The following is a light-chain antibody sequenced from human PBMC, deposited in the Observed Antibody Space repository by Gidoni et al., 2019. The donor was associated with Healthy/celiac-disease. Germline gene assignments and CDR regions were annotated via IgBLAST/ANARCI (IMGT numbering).Light chain of an antibody. CDR1: QGISNY. J-gene: IGKJ1*01. CDR2: AAS. V-gene: IGKV1-27*01. Sequence: DIQMTQYPSSLSASVGDRVTITCRASQGISNYLAWYQQKPGKVPKLLIYAASTLQSGVLSRFSGSGSGTDFTLTISSLQPEDVATYYCQKYNSAPWTFGQWTKVEIK. CDR3: QKYNSAPWT.